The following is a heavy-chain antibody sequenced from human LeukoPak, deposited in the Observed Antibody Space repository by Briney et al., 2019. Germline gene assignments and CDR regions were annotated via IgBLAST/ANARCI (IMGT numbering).Heavy chain of an antibody. Sequence: GGSLRLSCAASGFTFSSYGMHWVRQAPGKGLEWVAVISYDGSNKYYADSVKGRFTISRDNAKNSLYLLMSSLRAEDTAVYYCARGTSSDISAPDYWGQGTLVTVSS. CDR2: ISYDGSNK. V-gene: IGHV3-30*03. D-gene: IGHD6-25*01. J-gene: IGHJ4*02. CDR3: ARGTSSDISAPDY. CDR1: GFTFSSYG.